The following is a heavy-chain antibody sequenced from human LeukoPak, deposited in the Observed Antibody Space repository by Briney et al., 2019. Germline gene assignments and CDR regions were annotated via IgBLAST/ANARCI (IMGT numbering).Heavy chain of an antibody. D-gene: IGHD6-13*01. CDR3: ARHSGSSDGAFDI. CDR1: GGSVNTYY. J-gene: IGHJ3*02. V-gene: IGHV4-59*08. CDR2: IYNSGDT. Sequence: SETLSLTCTVSGGSVNTYYWSWIRQLPGKGLEWIGCIYNSGDTDYNPSLKSRATISVDTSKNQFSLKLASVTAADTAVYYCARHSGSSDGAFDIWGQGTMVTVSS.